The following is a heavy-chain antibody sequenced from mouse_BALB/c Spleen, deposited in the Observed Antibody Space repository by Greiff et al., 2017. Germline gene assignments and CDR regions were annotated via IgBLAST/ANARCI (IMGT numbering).Heavy chain of an antibody. CDR1: GFNIKDTY. D-gene: IGHD1-1*01. V-gene: IGHV14-3*02. CDR3: DYGVNYFDY. Sequence: EVQGVESGAELVKPGASVKLSCTASGFNIKDTYMHWVKQRPEQGLEWIGRIDPANGNTKYDPKFQGKATITADTSSNTAYLQLSSLTSEDTAVYYCDYGVNYFDYWGQGTTLTVSS. J-gene: IGHJ2*01. CDR2: IDPANGNT.